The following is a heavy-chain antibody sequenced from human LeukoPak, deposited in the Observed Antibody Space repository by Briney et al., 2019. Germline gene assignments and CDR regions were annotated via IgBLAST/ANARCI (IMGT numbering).Heavy chain of an antibody. Sequence: SETLSLTCAVYGGSFSGYYWSWIRQPPGKGLEWIGEINHSGSTNYNPSLKSRVTISVDTSKNQFSLKLSSVTAADTAVYYCARHRGVTTVTPFDYWGQGTLVTVSS. D-gene: IGHD4-17*01. CDR1: GGSFSGYY. CDR2: INHSGST. CDR3: ARHRGVTTVTPFDY. V-gene: IGHV4-34*01. J-gene: IGHJ4*02.